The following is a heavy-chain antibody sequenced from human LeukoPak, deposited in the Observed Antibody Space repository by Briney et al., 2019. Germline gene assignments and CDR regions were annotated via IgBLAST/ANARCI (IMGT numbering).Heavy chain of an antibody. D-gene: IGHD6-6*01. V-gene: IGHV4-59*01. J-gene: IGHJ4*02. CDR2: VYNSGNT. Sequence: SETLSLTCTVSGGSMTNYFWNWIRQSPGEGLEWIGYVYNSGNTKYNPSLKSRLTISLDATKDQFSLKLRSVTAADTAVYYCARLAANTTAFDHWGQGTLVTVAS. CDR1: GGSMTNYF. CDR3: ARLAANTTAFDH.